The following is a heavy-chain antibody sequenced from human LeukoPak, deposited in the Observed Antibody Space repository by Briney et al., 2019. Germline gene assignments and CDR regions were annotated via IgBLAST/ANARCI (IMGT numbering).Heavy chain of an antibody. D-gene: IGHD2-2*01. CDR3: ARRKRSGSGSTSCLLNWFDP. CDR1: GGSFSGYY. Sequence: SETLSLTCAVYGGSFSGYYWSWIRQPPGKGLEWIGEINHSGSTNYNPSLKSRVTISVDTSKNQFSLKLSSVTAADTAVYYCARRKRSGSGSTSCLLNWFDPWGQGTLVSVSS. CDR2: INHSGST. J-gene: IGHJ5*02. V-gene: IGHV4-34*01.